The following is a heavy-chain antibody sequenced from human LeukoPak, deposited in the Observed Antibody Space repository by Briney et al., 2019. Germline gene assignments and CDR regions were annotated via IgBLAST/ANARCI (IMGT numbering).Heavy chain of an antibody. CDR1: GGSISNNNYY. CDR3: ARATLGGGGYYVDFDY. V-gene: IGHV4-39*01. Sequence: SETLSLTCTVSGGSISNNNYYWAWIRQPPGKGLECIGSIYYSGSPYYNPSLKSRVTISVDTSKNQFSLRLSSVTAADTAVYYCARATLGGGGYYVDFDYWGQGTLVTVSS. J-gene: IGHJ4*02. D-gene: IGHD1-26*01. CDR2: IYYSGSP.